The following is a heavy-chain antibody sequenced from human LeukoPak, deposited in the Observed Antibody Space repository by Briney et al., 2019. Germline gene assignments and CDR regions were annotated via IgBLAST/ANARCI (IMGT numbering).Heavy chain of an antibody. CDR3: ARFDGYSSGWGGYYFDY. CDR1: GYSFTSYW. V-gene: IGHV5-51*01. D-gene: IGHD6-19*01. CDR2: IYPGDSDT. Sequence: GESLKISCKGSGYSFTSYWIGWVRQMPGKGLEWMGIIYPGDSDTRYSPSFQGQVTISADKSISTAYLQWSGLKASDTAMYYCARFDGYSSGWGGYYFDYWGQGTLVTVSS. J-gene: IGHJ4*02.